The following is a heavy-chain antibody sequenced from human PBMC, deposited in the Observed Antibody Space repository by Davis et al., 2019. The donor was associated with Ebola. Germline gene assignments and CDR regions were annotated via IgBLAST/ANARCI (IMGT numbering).Heavy chain of an antibody. CDR2: ISAYNGNT. CDR1: GYTFTSYG. V-gene: IGHV1-18*01. Sequence: AASVKVSCKASGYTFTSYGISWVRQAPGQGLEWMGWISAYNGNTNYAQKLQGRVTITADKSTSTAYMELSSLRSEDTAVYYCARGYCSGGSCYRGAEYFQHWGQGTLVTVSS. D-gene: IGHD2-15*01. CDR3: ARGYCSGGSCYRGAEYFQH. J-gene: IGHJ1*01.